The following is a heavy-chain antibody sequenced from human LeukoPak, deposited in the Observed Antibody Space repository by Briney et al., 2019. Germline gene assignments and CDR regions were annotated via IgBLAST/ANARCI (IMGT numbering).Heavy chain of an antibody. J-gene: IGHJ5*02. D-gene: IGHD7-27*01. V-gene: IGHV4-39*01. CDR2: IYHSGST. Sequence: PSETLSLTCTVSGGSISSSSHYWGWIRQPPGEGLEWIGSIYHSGSTYYNPSLKSRVTISVDTSKNQFSLRLSSVTAADTAVYYCARQYAGDTWFDPWGQGTLVTASS. CDR1: GGSISSSSHY. CDR3: ARQYAGDTWFDP.